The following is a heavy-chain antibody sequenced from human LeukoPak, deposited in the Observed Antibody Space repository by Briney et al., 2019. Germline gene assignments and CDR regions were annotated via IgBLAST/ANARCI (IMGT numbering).Heavy chain of an antibody. CDR1: GFTFSSYA. Sequence: GGSLRLSCAASGFTFSSYAMHWVRQAPGKGLEWVAVISYDGSNKYYAGSVKGRFTISRDNSKNTLYLQMNSLRAEDTAVYYCARDRGYYYDSSGFDYWGQGTLVTVSS. D-gene: IGHD3-22*01. J-gene: IGHJ4*02. V-gene: IGHV3-30-3*01. CDR3: ARDRGYYYDSSGFDY. CDR2: ISYDGSNK.